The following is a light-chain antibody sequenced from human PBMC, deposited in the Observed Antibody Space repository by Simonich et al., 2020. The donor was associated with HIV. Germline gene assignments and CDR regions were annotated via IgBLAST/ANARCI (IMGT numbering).Light chain of an antibody. Sequence: DIQMTQSPSTLSASVGDRVTITCRASQSISSWLAWYQQKPGKAPKLLIYKASSLESGVPSRFSGSGSGTEFTLTISSLQPEDFATYYCQQSYSAPRTFGQGTKVDIK. V-gene: IGKV1-5*03. CDR2: KAS. J-gene: IGKJ1*01. CDR3: QQSYSAPRT. CDR1: QSISSW.